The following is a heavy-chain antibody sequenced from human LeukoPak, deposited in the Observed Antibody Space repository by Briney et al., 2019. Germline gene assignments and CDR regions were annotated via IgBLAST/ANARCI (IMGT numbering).Heavy chain of an antibody. J-gene: IGHJ4*02. Sequence: GGSLRLSCAASGFTFSRYSMNWVRQAPGKGLEWVSYISSGSSTIYYADSVKGRFTISRDNAKDSLYLQMNSLKDEDTAVYYCAISWGYYFDYWGQGTLVTVSS. CDR1: GFTFSRYS. V-gene: IGHV3-48*02. D-gene: IGHD2-15*01. CDR3: AISWGYYFDY. CDR2: ISSGSSTI.